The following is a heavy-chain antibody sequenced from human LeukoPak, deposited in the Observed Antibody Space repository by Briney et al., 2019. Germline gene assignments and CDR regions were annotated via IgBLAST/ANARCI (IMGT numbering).Heavy chain of an antibody. V-gene: IGHV3-21*01. CDR3: ATYGGNGHFDL. CDR1: GFTFSSYS. J-gene: IGHJ2*01. CDR2: ISSSSNYI. D-gene: IGHD4-23*01. Sequence: GGSLRLSCAASGFTFSSYSMNWVRQAPGKGLEWVSSISSSSNYIYYADSVKGRFTISRDNAKNSLYLQMNSLRAEDTAVYYCATYGGNGHFDLWGRGTLVTVSS.